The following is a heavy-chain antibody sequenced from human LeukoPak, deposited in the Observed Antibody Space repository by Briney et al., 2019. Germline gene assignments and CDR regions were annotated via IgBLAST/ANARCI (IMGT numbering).Heavy chain of an antibody. CDR1: GYSFTNYW. CDR2: IYPGDSDT. V-gene: IGHV5-51*01. CDR3: ASSLDRYYFDY. Sequence: GESLKISCKGSGYSFTNYWIGWVRQMPGKGLEWMGIIYPGDSDTRYSPSFQGQITISADKSISTAYLQWSSLKASDTAMYYCASSLDRYYFDYWGQGTLVTVSS. D-gene: IGHD3-9*01. J-gene: IGHJ4*02.